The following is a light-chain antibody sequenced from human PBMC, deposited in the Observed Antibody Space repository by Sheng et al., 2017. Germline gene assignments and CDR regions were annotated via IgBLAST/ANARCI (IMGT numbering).Light chain of an antibody. CDR3: LQDYISPYT. Sequence: IQMTQSPSSLSASVGDRVTITCRTSQDIRKDLGWYQQKPGKAPKLLIYATSTLQTGVPSRFSGSGSATHFTLTISSLQPEDFATYYCLQDYISPYTFGQGTKVEIK. V-gene: IGKV1-6*01. CDR2: ATS. CDR1: QDIRKD. J-gene: IGKJ2*01.